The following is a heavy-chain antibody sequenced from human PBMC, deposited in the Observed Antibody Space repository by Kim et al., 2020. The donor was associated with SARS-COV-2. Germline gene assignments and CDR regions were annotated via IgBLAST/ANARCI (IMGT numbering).Heavy chain of an antibody. V-gene: IGHV3-64D*09. D-gene: IGHD3-22*01. J-gene: IGHJ4*02. CDR3: SMNYYDSSGYRTPLFDY. Sequence: VKGRFTISRDNSKNTLYLQMSSLRAEDTAVYYCSMNYYDSSGYRTPLFDYWGQGTLVTVSS.